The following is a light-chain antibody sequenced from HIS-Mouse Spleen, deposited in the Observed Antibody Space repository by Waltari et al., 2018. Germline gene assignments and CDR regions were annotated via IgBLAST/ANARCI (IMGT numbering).Light chain of an antibody. V-gene: IGLV2-14*03. Sequence: QSALTQPASVSGSPGQSITISCTGTSSDVGGYNYVSWYQQHPGKAPKLMIYDVSNRPSGVFHRCSGSKSGNTASLTISGLQAEDEADYYCSSYTSSSTWVFGGGTKLTVL. J-gene: IGLJ3*02. CDR2: DVS. CDR1: SSDVGGYNY. CDR3: SSYTSSSTWV.